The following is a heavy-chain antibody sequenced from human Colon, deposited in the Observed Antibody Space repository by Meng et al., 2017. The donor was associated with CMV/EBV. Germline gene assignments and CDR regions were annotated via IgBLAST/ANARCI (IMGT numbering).Heavy chain of an antibody. D-gene: IGHD2-8*01. V-gene: IGHV3-23*01. CDR2: ISGSGGST. Sequence: CAASGFTFSIRTMSWVRQAPGKGLEWVSAISGSGGSTYYTDSVKGRFTISRDNSKNTLYLQMNSLRAEDTAIYYCAKDVDVLRAFDYWGQGTLVTVSS. J-gene: IGHJ4*02. CDR3: AKDVDVLRAFDY. CDR1: GFTFSIRT.